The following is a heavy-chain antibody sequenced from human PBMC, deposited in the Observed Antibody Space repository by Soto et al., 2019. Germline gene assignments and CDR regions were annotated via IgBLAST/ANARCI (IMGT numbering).Heavy chain of an antibody. CDR2: IYYSGST. D-gene: IGHD2-8*02. CDR3: ARDKITGLFDY. V-gene: IGHV4-61*01. CDR1: DDSISSSNW. J-gene: IGHJ4*02. Sequence: KTSETLSLTCAVFDDSISSSNWWSWIRQPPGKGLECVGYIYYSGSTNYNPSLKSRVTISVDTSKNQFSLKLSSVTAADTAVYYCARDKITGLFDYWGQGTLVTVSS.